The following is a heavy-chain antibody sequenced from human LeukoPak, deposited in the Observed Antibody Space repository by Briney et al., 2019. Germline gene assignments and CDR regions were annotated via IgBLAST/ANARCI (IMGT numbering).Heavy chain of an antibody. V-gene: IGHV3-30*02. D-gene: IGHD4-17*01. CDR2: IPSDGRYK. J-gene: IGHJ6*03. CDR1: GFTFSRYW. CDR3: AKNGDQRIYYHYMDV. Sequence: TGGSLRLSCAASGFTFSRYWMSWVRQAPGKGLEWVAFIPSDGRYKYYADSVKGRFTIYRENSKNTLYLQMNSLRPEDMAVYYCAKNGDQRIYYHYMDVWGKGTTVTVSS.